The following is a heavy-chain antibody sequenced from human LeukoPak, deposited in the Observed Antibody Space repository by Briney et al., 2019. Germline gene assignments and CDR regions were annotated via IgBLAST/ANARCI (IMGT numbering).Heavy chain of an antibody. V-gene: IGHV3-23*01. D-gene: IGHD3-22*01. J-gene: IGHJ4*02. CDR2: ISGSGGST. CDR3: ASSGYYQYYFDY. CDR1: GFTFSSYG. Sequence: GTPRLSCAVSGFTFSSYGMSWVRQAPGKGPEWVSAISGSGGSTYYADSVKGRFTISRDNFKNILYLQMNSLRAEDTAVYYCASSGYYQYYFDYWGQGTLVTVSS.